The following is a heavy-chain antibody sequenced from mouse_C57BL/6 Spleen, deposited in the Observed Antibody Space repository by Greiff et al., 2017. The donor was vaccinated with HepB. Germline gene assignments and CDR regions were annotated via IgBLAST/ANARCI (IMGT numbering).Heavy chain of an antibody. Sequence: EVKLVESGEGLVKPGGSLKLSCAASGFTFSSYAMSWVRQTPEKRLEWVAYISSGGDYIYYADTVKGRFTISRDNARNTLYLQMSSLKSEDTAMYYCTRVYDYDGGNYFDYWGQGTTLTVSS. D-gene: IGHD2-4*01. V-gene: IGHV5-9-1*02. CDR3: TRVYDYDGGNYFDY. J-gene: IGHJ2*01. CDR2: ISSGGDYI. CDR1: GFTFSSYA.